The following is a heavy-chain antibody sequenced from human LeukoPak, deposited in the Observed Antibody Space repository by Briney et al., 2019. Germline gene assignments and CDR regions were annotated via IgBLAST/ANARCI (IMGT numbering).Heavy chain of an antibody. J-gene: IGHJ3*01. D-gene: IGHD6-13*01. CDR1: GGSFRGDH. CDR3: ARRGVYWYSSSWYYGYPPGAIDG. Sequence: PSETLSLTCAVYGGSFRGDHWSWIRQPPGWGLEWIGENKHRGSTNYDPSIKSRVTISVSPSKEQLSLKLSSVTAADTAVYYCARRGVYWYSSSWYYGYPPGAIDGCGQASLATVS. CDR2: NKHRGST. V-gene: IGHV4-34*01.